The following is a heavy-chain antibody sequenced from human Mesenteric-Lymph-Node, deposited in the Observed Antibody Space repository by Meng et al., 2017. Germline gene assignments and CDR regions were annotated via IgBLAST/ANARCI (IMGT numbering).Heavy chain of an antibody. CDR2: IYYSGST. CDR3: ARERPHYYDSSGYFGL. CDR1: GGSISSYY. J-gene: IGHJ4*02. V-gene: IGHV4-59*12. D-gene: IGHD3-22*01. Sequence: SETLSLTCTVSGGSISSYYWSWIRQPPGKGLEWIGYIYYSGSTNYNPSLKSRVTISVDTSKNQFSLKLSSVTAADTAVYYCARERPHYYDSSGYFGLWGQGTLVTVSS.